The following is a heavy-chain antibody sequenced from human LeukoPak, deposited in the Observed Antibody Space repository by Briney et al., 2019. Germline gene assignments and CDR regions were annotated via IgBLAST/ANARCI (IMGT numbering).Heavy chain of an antibody. CDR1: GYTFIAYY. J-gene: IGHJ4*02. D-gene: IGHD4-17*01. CDR3: ARYMSSVTTESDY. Sequence: ASVKVSCKASGYTFIAYYIHWVRQAPGQGLEWMGWISPNSGGTVYAQKFQGRLTMTRDTSISVAYMELSSLRSDDTAMYYCARYMSSVTTESDYWGQGTLVTVSS. V-gene: IGHV1-2*02. CDR2: ISPNSGGT.